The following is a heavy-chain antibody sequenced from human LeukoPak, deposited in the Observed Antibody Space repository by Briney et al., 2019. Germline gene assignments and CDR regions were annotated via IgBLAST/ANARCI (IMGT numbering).Heavy chain of an antibody. CDR1: AGTFSSYA. Sequence: SVKVSCKASAGTFSSYAISWVRQAPGQGLEWMGRIIPILGIASYAQKFQGRVTITADKSTSTAYMELSSLRSEDTAVYYCARLSIAVAGKSDDYWGQGTLVTVSS. CDR3: ARLSIAVAGKSDDY. CDR2: IIPILGIA. D-gene: IGHD6-19*01. V-gene: IGHV1-69*04. J-gene: IGHJ4*02.